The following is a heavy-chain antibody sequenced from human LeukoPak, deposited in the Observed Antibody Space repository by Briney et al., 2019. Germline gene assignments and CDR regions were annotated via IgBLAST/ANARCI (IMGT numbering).Heavy chain of an antibody. V-gene: IGHV1-2*02. D-gene: IGHD2-2*01. Sequence: GASVKVSCKASGYTFTGYYLHWVRQAPGQGLEWMGWINPNTGGTNYARKFKGRVTMTRDTSISTAYMELSRLRSDDTAVYYCARESPAPNCSSTSCYPGPIDYWGQGTLVTVSS. CDR2: INPNTGGT. CDR1: GYTFTGYY. CDR3: ARESPAPNCSSTSCYPGPIDY. J-gene: IGHJ4*02.